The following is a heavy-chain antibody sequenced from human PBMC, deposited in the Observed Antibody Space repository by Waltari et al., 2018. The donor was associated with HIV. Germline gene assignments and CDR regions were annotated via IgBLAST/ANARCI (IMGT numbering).Heavy chain of an antibody. CDR3: ARDNIVVVPAVYNWFDP. Sequence: QVQLQESGPGLVKPSETLSLTCTVSGGSISSYYWSWIRQPAGKGLEWIGRIYTGGSTNDNPSLKSRVAMSVDTSKNQFSLKLSSVTAADTAVYYCARDNIVVVPAVYNWFDPWGQGTLVTVSS. J-gene: IGHJ5*02. CDR1: GGSISSYY. V-gene: IGHV4-4*07. CDR2: IYTGGST. D-gene: IGHD2-2*01.